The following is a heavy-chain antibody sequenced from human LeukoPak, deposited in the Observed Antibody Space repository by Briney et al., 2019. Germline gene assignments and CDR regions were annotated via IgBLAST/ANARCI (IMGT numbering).Heavy chain of an antibody. V-gene: IGHV1-2*02. CDR2: INPNSGGT. Sequence: GASVKVSCKVSGYTFLDYNMNWVRQAPEQGLEWMGWINPNSGGTNYAQKFQGRVTMTRDTSISTAYMELSSLRSDDTAVYYCATSGMYYLSFDYWGQGTLVTVSS. CDR3: ATSGMYYLSFDY. CDR1: GYTFLDYN. D-gene: IGHD2-8*01. J-gene: IGHJ4*02.